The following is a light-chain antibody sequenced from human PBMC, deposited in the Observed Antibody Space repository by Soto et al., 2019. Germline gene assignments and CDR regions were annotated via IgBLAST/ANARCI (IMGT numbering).Light chain of an antibody. CDR3: QQYGSSLWT. J-gene: IGKJ1*01. V-gene: IGKV3-20*01. CDR2: DAS. Sequence: EIVMTQSPATLSVSPGERATLSCRASQSVSSNLAWYQQKPGQAPRLLIYDASNRATGISARFSGSGSGTDFTLTISRLEPEDFAVYYCQQYGSSLWTFGQGTKVDIK. CDR1: QSVSSN.